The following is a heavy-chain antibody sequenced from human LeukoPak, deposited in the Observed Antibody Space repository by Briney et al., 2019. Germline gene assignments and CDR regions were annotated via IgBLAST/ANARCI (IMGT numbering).Heavy chain of an antibody. CDR3: ARGQVVVIKDLLRFDP. CDR2: INPSGGST. CDR1: GYTFTGYY. D-gene: IGHD3-22*01. Sequence: ASVKVSCKASGYTFTGYYMHWVRQAPGQGLEWMGIINPSGGSTSYAQKFQGRVTMTRDTSTSTVYMELSSLRSEDTAVYYCARGQVVVIKDLLRFDPWGQGTLVTVSS. J-gene: IGHJ5*02. V-gene: IGHV1-46*01.